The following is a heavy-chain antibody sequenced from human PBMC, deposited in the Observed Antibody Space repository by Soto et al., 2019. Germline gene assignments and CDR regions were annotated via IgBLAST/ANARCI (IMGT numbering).Heavy chain of an antibody. J-gene: IGHJ4*02. Sequence: ASVKVSCKASGYTFTGYYMHWVRQAPGQGLEWMGWINPNSGGTNYAQKFQGRVTMTRDTSISTAYMELSRLRSDDTAVYYCARTTKSRTSLSNLYYWGQGTRVAVAS. V-gene: IGHV1-2*02. CDR2: INPNSGGT. D-gene: IGHD2-2*01. CDR1: GYTFTGYY. CDR3: ARTTKSRTSLSNLYY.